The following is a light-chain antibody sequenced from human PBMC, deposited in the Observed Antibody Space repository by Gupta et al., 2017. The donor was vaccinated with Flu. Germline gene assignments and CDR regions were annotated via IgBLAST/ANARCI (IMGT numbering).Light chain of an antibody. J-gene: IGKJ1*01. CDR1: QGISTY. CDR3: QQSYIFPRT. Sequence: DIQMTQSPSSVSASVGDRVTFPCRASQGISTYLNWYQQKSGKAPSLLISGASNLHNGVPTRFSGSGSGTDFTLTISDLQPEDFATYYCQQSYIFPRTFGQGTKVEIK. CDR2: GAS. V-gene: IGKV1-39*01.